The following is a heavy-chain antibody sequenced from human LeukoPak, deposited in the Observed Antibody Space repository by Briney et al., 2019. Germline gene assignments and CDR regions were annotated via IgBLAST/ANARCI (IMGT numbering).Heavy chain of an antibody. J-gene: IGHJ4*02. CDR3: ARDQPYYDSSGYGSVFDY. CDR1: GYTFTSYA. V-gene: IGHV7-4-1*02. Sequence: ASVKVSCKASGYTFTSYAMNWVRQARGQGLECMGWINTNTGNPTYAQGFTGRFVFSLDTSVSTAYLQISSLKAEDTAVYYCARDQPYYDSSGYGSVFDYWGQGTLVTVSS. D-gene: IGHD3-22*01. CDR2: INTNTGNP.